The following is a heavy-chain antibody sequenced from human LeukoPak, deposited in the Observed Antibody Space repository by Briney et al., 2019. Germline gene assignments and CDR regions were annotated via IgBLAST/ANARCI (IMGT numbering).Heavy chain of an antibody. CDR1: GGSISSGSYY. CDR2: IYTSGST. Sequence: PSETLSLTCTVSGGSISSGSYYWSWIRQPAGKGLEWIGRIYTSGSTNYNPSLKSRVTISVDTSKNQFSLKLSSVTAADTAVYYCARSGRVDLDDYWGQGTLVTVSS. J-gene: IGHJ4*02. V-gene: IGHV4-61*02. CDR3: ARSGRVDLDDY. D-gene: IGHD5-12*01.